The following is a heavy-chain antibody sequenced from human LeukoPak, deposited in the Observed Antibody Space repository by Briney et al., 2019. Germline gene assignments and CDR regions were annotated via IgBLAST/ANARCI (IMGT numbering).Heavy chain of an antibody. V-gene: IGHV2-5*02. CDR2: IYWDGDK. D-gene: IGHD3-22*01. CDR1: GFSLSTSGVG. CDR3: AHRGYSILFDF. Sequence: SGPTLVKPTQTLTLTCTFSGFSLSTSGVGVGWIRQPPGRALEWLALIYWDGDKRYSPSLKSRLTITKDTSKNQVVLTMTNMDPVDTATYYCAHRGYSILFDFWGQGTLVTVSS. J-gene: IGHJ4*02.